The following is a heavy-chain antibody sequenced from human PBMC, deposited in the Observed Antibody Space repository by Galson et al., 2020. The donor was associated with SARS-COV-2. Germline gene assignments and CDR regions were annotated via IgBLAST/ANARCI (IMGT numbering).Heavy chain of an antibody. CDR3: ARDSYFDFWGDPKGGFDY. Sequence: SETLSLTCSVSGYPVSSGYYWGWIRQPPGKGLEWIGSVYYSGNSHYNPSLKSRVTISVDTSKNQLSLKLTSVTAADTAVYYCARDSYFDFWGDPKGGFDYWGQGSLVTVSS. J-gene: IGHJ4*02. CDR1: GYPVSSGYY. V-gene: IGHV4-38-2*02. CDR2: VYYSGNS. D-gene: IGHD3-3*01.